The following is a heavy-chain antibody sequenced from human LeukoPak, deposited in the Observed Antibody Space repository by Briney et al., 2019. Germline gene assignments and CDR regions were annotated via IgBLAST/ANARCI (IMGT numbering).Heavy chain of an antibody. J-gene: IGHJ6*03. V-gene: IGHV4-59*01. CDR2: IYYSGST. D-gene: IGHD1-26*01. CDR1: GGSISSYY. CDR3: AREELLRMANYYYYYMDV. Sequence: SETLSLTCTVSGGSISSYYWSWVRQPPGKGLEWIGYIYYSGSTNYNPSLKSRVTISVDTSKNQFSLKLSSVTAADTAVYYCAREELLRMANYYYYYMDVWGKGTTVTVSS.